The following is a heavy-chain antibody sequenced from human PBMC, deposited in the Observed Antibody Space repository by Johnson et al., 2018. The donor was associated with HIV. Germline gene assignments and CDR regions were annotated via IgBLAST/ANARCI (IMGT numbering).Heavy chain of an antibody. J-gene: IGHJ3*02. Sequence: VQLVESGGGLVQPGRSLRLSCAASGFTFDDYGMSWVRQAPGKGLEWVSTITGSSGSTYYADSVKGRFTISRDNSKNTLFLQMNSLRAEDTAVYYCARDRGAARDAFDIWGQGTMVTVSS. CDR3: ARDRGAARDAFDI. D-gene: IGHD6-6*01. V-gene: IGHV3-23*04. CDR1: GFTFDDYG. CDR2: ITGSSGST.